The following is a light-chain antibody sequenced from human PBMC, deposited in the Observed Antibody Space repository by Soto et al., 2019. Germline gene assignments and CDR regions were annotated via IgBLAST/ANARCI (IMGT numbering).Light chain of an antibody. V-gene: IGKV1-39*01. CDR3: QQTYATPIT. J-gene: IGKJ5*01. CDR1: QPISNY. CDR2: AAS. Sequence: DIPMTQSPSSLSASVGDRVTITCRASQPISNYLNWYQQRPGKAPKLLIYAASTLQSGVPSRFSGSESGTDFTLTISSLQPEDCATYYCQQTYATPITFGQGTRLEIK.